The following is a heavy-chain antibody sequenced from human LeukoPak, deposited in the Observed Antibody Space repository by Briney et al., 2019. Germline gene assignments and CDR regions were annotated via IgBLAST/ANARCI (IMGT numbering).Heavy chain of an antibody. CDR1: GDSIGSNY. J-gene: IGHJ6*02. Sequence: SETLSLTCTVSGDSIGSNYWSWIRQPPGKGLEWIGYIYYGGITNYNPSLKSRVTISLDTSKNQFSLRLTSVTAADTAIYYCARPSPGYYYGMDVWGQGTTVTVSS. CDR2: IYYGGIT. D-gene: IGHD3-10*01. V-gene: IGHV4-59*01. CDR3: ARPSPGYYYGMDV.